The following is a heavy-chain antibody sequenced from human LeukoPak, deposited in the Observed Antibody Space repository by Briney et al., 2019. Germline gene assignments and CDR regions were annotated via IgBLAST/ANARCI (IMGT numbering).Heavy chain of an antibody. CDR1: GGSFSGYY. D-gene: IGHD3-16*02. CDR3: ARGEYVWGSYRI. CDR2: INHSGST. Sequence: PSETLSLTSAVYGGSFSGYYWSWIRQPPGKGLEWIGEINHSGSTNYNPSLKSRVTISVDTSKNQFSLKLSSVTAADTAVYYCARGEYVWGSYRIWGQGTLVTVSS. V-gene: IGHV4-34*01. J-gene: IGHJ4*02.